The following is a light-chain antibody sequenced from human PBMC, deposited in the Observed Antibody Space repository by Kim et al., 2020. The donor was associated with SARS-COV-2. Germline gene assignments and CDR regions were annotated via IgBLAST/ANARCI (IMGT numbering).Light chain of an antibody. CDR1: QSVNGY. CDR3: KQGYRGPWS. CDR2: AAA. Sequence: SVYVAYTVRFTCQARQSVNGYLNWYRQKPGKAPKLLIYAAATLQSGVPSRFSGSGSGTDFSLTIRELQPEDFGTYYCKQGYRGPWSFGQGTKLEI. J-gene: IGKJ2*03. V-gene: IGKV1-39*01.